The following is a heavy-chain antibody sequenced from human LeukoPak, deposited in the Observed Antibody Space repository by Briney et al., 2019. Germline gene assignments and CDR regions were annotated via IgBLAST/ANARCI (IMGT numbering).Heavy chain of an antibody. J-gene: IGHJ5*02. CDR1: GVSFSGYY. CDR3: ARGLDVRYFDWLNWFDP. CDR2: INHSGST. D-gene: IGHD3-9*01. Sequence: NPSETLSLTCAVYGVSFSGYYWSWIRQPPGKGLEWIGEINHSGSTNYNPSLKSRVTISVDTSKNQFSLKLSSVTAADTAVYYCARGLDVRYFDWLNWFDPWGQGTLVTVSS. V-gene: IGHV4-34*01.